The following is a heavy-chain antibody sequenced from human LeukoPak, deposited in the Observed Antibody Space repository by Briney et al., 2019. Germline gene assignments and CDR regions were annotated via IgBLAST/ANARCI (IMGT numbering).Heavy chain of an antibody. CDR1: GGPITGYF. D-gene: IGHD1-14*01. CDR3: ARGGPTGNWFDP. J-gene: IGHJ5*02. Sequence: PSETLSLTCTVSGGPITGYFWSWIRQPPGKGLEWIGYIYYSGSTNYNPSLKSRVTMSVDTSKKQFSLKLRSVTAVDTAVYYCARGGPTGNWFDPWGQGTLVTVSS. CDR2: IYYSGST. V-gene: IGHV4-59*01.